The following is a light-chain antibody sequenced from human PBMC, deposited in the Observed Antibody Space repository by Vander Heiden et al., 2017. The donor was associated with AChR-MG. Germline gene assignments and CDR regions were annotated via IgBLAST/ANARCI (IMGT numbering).Light chain of an antibody. V-gene: IGKV3-15*01. CDR2: GAS. J-gene: IGKJ1*01. CDR1: QSVSSN. CDR3: QQYNNGPPLET. Sequence: ETVMTQSPATLSVSPGERATLSCRASQSVSSNLAWYQQKPGQAPRLLIYGASTRATGVPARFSGSGSGTEFTLTISSLQSEDFAFYYCQQYNNGPPLETFGQGTKVEIK.